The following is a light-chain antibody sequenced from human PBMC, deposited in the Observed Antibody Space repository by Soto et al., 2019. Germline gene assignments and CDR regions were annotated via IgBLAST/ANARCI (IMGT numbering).Light chain of an antibody. J-gene: IGKJ1*01. V-gene: IGKV3-15*01. Sequence: ETLMTQSPATLSVSPGERATLSCRASQSVNNNLAWYQQKLGQAPRVLIYGASNRATGIPARFTGSGSGTEFTLTITSLQSEDFAVYYCQEYNTWPLTFGQGTKVEFK. CDR2: GAS. CDR3: QEYNTWPLT. CDR1: QSVNNN.